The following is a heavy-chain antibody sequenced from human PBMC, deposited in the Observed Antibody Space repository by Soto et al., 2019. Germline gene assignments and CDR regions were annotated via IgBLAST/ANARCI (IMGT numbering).Heavy chain of an antibody. CDR2: IYYSGST. CDR1: GGSISGGDYY. CDR3: ARVRGRLLRFDP. J-gene: IGHJ5*02. V-gene: IGHV4-30-4*01. D-gene: IGHD2-15*01. Sequence: LQPLSLTCTVSGGSISGGDYYRSWIHQPPGKGLEWIGYIYYSGSTNYNPSLKSRVTISVDTSKNQFSLKLSSVIAADTAVYYCARVRGRLLRFDPWGQGTLVTVSS.